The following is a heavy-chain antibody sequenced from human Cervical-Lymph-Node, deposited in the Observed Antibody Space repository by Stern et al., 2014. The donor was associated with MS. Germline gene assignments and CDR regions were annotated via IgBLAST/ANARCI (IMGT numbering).Heavy chain of an antibody. CDR2: VYPGDSDV. V-gene: IGHV5-51*01. D-gene: IGHD6-6*01. J-gene: IGHJ4*02. Sequence: EVQLVQSGAEVKKPGESLKISCQASGYRFAGYNIAWVRQMPGKGLELMGLVYPGDSDVRYSPAFQGHVTISADKSISTAYLQWSNLKASDSAMYFCVRSLADSISSAGGYWGQGTLVTVSS. CDR3: VRSLADSISSAGGY. CDR1: GYRFAGYN.